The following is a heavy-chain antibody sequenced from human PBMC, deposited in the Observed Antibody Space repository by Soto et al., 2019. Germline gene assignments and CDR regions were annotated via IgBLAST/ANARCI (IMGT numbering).Heavy chain of an antibody. J-gene: IGHJ4*02. CDR3: AKEVAAAESS. Sequence: QVQLVESGGGVVQPGRSLRLSCAASGFTFSSYGMHWVRQAPGKGLEWVAVISYDGSNKYYADSVKGRFTISRDNSKNPLYLQMNSLRAEDTAVYYCAKEVAAAESSWGQGTLVTVSS. CDR2: ISYDGSNK. CDR1: GFTFSSYG. V-gene: IGHV3-30*18. D-gene: IGHD6-13*01.